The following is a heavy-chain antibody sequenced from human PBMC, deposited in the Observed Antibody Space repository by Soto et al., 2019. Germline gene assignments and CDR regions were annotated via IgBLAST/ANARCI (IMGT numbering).Heavy chain of an antibody. Sequence: PGGSLRLSCAASGFTFSTYWMSWVRQAPGKGLEWVANINQDGSEKYYVDSVKGRFTISRDNARNSLYLQVNSLRADDTTMFYCARSSGYHDTYPTNQYFHHWGHGTLVTVS. V-gene: IGHV3-7*01. CDR1: GFTFSTYW. CDR2: INQDGSEK. CDR3: ARSSGYHDTYPTNQYFHH. J-gene: IGHJ1*01. D-gene: IGHD3-22*01.